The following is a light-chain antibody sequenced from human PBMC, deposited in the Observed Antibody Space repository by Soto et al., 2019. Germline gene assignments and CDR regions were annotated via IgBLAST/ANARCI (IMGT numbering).Light chain of an antibody. J-gene: IGKJ4*01. Sequence: EIVLTQSPATLSLSPGERATLSCRASQSVSSFLAWYQQKPGQAPRLLIYDASNRATGIPARFSGSGSGTDFTLTISSLEPEHFAVYYCQQRSAWPALSFGGGTKV. CDR1: QSVSSF. CDR3: QQRSAWPALS. CDR2: DAS. V-gene: IGKV3-11*01.